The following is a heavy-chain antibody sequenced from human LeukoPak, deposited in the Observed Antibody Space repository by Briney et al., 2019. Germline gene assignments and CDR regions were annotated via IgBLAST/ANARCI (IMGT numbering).Heavy chain of an antibody. D-gene: IGHD2-2*01. J-gene: IGHJ6*02. V-gene: IGHV4-34*01. CDR2: INHSGST. Sequence: NTSETLSLTCAVYGGSFSGYYWSWIRQPPGKGLEWIGEINHSGSTNYNPSLKSRVTISVDTSKNQFSLKLSSVTAADTAVYYCAGRDCSSTSCYDHYYYGMDVWGQGTTDTVSS. CDR3: AGRDCSSTSCYDHYYYGMDV. CDR1: GGSFSGYY.